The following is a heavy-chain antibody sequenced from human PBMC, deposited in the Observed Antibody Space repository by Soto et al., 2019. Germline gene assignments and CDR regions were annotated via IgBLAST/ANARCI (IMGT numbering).Heavy chain of an antibody. CDR1: GASISSGAYS. D-gene: IGHD4-17*01. CDR3: ARFYGDYLNYFDS. Sequence: SETLSLTCAVSGASISSGAYSWSWIRQPPGKGLEWIGYIYHSGSTYYNPSLKSRVTISVDRSKNQFSLKLSSVTAADTAVYYCARFYGDYLNYFDSWGQGTLVTVSS. V-gene: IGHV4-30-2*01. J-gene: IGHJ4*02. CDR2: IYHSGST.